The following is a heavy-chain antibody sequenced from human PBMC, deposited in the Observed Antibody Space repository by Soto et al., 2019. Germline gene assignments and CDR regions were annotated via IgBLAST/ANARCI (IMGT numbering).Heavy chain of an antibody. CDR1: GFTFSSYG. V-gene: IGHV3-30*18. Sequence: GGSLRLSCAASGFTFSSYGMHWVRQAPGKGLEWVAVISYDGSNKYYADSVKGRFTISRDNSKNTLYLQMNSLRAEDTAVYYCAKEWAYCSGGSCTYYYYGMDVWGQGTTVTVSS. CDR2: ISYDGSNK. J-gene: IGHJ6*02. D-gene: IGHD2-15*01. CDR3: AKEWAYCSGGSCTYYYYGMDV.